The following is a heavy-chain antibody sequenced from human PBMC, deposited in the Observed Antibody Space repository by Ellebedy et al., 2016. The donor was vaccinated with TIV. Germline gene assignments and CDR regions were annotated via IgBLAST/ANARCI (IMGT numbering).Heavy chain of an antibody. Sequence: SETLSLXXAVYGGSSSGYYWSWIRQPPGKGLEWFGEINDSGITKYNPSLKSRVTISVDTSKNQSSLKLNSVTAADKAVYYCARDGPRYYGSGTINYWGQGTLVTVSS. CDR3: ARDGPRYYGSGTINY. CDR2: INDSGIT. V-gene: IGHV4-34*01. CDR1: GGSSSGYY. D-gene: IGHD3-10*01. J-gene: IGHJ4*02.